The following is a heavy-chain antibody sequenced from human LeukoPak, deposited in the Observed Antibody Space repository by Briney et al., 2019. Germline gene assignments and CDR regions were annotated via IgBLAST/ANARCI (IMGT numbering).Heavy chain of an antibody. D-gene: IGHD2/OR15-2a*01. J-gene: IGHJ5*02. V-gene: IGHV1-2*06. Sequence: ASVKVSCKASGYTFTGYYMHWVRQAPGQGLEWMGRINPNSGGTNYAQKFQGRVTMTRDTSISTAYMELSRLRSDDTAVYYCARGRPSTNRNNINWFDPGAREPWSPSPQ. CDR1: GYTFTGYY. CDR3: ARGRPSTNRNNINWFDP. CDR2: INPNSGGT.